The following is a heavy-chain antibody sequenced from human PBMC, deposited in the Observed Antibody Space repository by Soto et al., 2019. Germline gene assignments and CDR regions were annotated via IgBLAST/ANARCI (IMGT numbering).Heavy chain of an antibody. CDR2: IYYSGST. CDR3: AREGFHDYGDYG. Sequence: QVQLQESGPGLVKPSQTLSLTCPFSGGSIRGGGYYWGWIGQHPGKGLEWIGYIYYSGSTYYNPSLKSRVTISVDTSKNQFSLKLSSVTAADTAVYYCAREGFHDYGDYGWGQGTLVTVSS. V-gene: IGHV4-31*03. J-gene: IGHJ4*02. D-gene: IGHD4-17*01. CDR1: GGSIRGGGYY.